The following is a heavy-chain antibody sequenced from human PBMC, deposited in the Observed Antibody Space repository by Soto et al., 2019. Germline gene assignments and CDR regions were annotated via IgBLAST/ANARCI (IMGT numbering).Heavy chain of an antibody. CDR3: ARAPYYSFWSGYSDNWFDP. Sequence: PSETLSLTCTVSGGSINTYYWTWIRQPPGKGLEWIGFIYFDGKTDYNPSLKSRVTISVDMSKNQFSLKLSSVTAADTAVYYCARAPYYSFWSGYSDNWFDPWGQGTLVTVS. D-gene: IGHD3-3*01. J-gene: IGHJ5*02. CDR1: GGSINTYY. CDR2: IYFDGKT. V-gene: IGHV4-59*01.